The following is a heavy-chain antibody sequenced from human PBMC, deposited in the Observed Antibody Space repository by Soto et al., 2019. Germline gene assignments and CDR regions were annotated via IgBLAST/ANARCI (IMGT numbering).Heavy chain of an antibody. Sequence: PGGSLRLSCAASGFTFSSYAMSWVRQAPGKGLEWVSAISGSGGSTYYADSVKGRFTISRDNSKNTLYLQMNSLRAEDTAVYYCAKFSSSQQMARNFDYWGQGTLVTVSS. J-gene: IGHJ4*02. V-gene: IGHV3-23*01. D-gene: IGHD6-13*01. CDR3: AKFSSSQQMARNFDY. CDR1: GFTFSSYA. CDR2: ISGSGGST.